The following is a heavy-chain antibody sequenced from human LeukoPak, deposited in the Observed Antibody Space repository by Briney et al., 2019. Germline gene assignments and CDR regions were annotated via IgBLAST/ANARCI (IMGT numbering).Heavy chain of an antibody. J-gene: IGHJ4*02. D-gene: IGHD3-9*01. Sequence: SETLSLTCTVSGGSLSSYYWSWIRQPAGKGLEWIGRIYTSGSTNYNPSLKSRVTMSVDTSKNQFSLKLSSVAAADTAVYYCARESILTGYYLGGLNFDYWGQGTLVTVSS. V-gene: IGHV4-4*07. CDR2: IYTSGST. CDR3: ARESILTGYYLGGLNFDY. CDR1: GGSLSSYY.